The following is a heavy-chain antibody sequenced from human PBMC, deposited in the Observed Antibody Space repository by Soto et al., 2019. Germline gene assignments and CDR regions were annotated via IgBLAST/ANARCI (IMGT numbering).Heavy chain of an antibody. J-gene: IGHJ4*02. CDR1: GFTFSSYA. Sequence: GGSLRLSCAASGFTFSSYAMNWVRQAPGKGLEWVSAISGSGGSTYYADSVKGRFTISRDNSKNTLYLQMNSLRAEDTAVYYCAKVYSRGIVLMVYAMYYFDYWGQGTLVTVSS. CDR3: AKVYSRGIVLMVYAMYYFDY. CDR2: ISGSGGST. D-gene: IGHD2-8*01. V-gene: IGHV3-23*01.